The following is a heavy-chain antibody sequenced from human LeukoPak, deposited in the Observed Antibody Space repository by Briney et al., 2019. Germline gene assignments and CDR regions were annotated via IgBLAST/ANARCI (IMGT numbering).Heavy chain of an antibody. CDR2: ISKDGSNK. Sequence: GGSLRLSCAGSGFTFSTYGMHWVRQAPGKGLEWVAVISKDGSNKYYGDSVKGRFTISRDNSKNTLYLQMNSLRFEDTAVYYCAKDTGDYVWGSYPYDYWGQGTLVTVSS. CDR1: GFTFSTYG. D-gene: IGHD3-16*02. CDR3: AKDTGDYVWGSYPYDY. V-gene: IGHV3-30*18. J-gene: IGHJ4*02.